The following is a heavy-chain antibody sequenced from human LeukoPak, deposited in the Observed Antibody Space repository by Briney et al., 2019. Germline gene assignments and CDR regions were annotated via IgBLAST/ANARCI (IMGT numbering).Heavy chain of an antibody. CDR3: ARGYTVAVAGTVGY. CDR1: GYTFTSYG. CDR2: ISAYNGNT. Sequence: ASVKVSCKASGYTFTSYGISWVRQAPGQGLEWMGWISAYNGNTNYAQKLQGRVTMTTDTSTSTAYMELRRLRSDDTAVYYCARGYTVAVAGTVGYWGQGTLVTVSS. V-gene: IGHV1-18*01. D-gene: IGHD6-19*01. J-gene: IGHJ4*02.